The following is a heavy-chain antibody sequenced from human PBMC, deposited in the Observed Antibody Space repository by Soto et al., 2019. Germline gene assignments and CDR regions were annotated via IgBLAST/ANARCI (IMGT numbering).Heavy chain of an antibody. J-gene: IGHJ6*02. V-gene: IGHV3-30*18. CDR3: AKGSASSGWPPSSRTSYYFYGMDV. Sequence: QVQLVESGGGVVQPGRSLRLSCAASGFTFSSYGMHWVHQAPGKGLEWVAVISYDGSNKYYADSVKGRFTISRDNSKNTLYLQMNSLRAEDTAVYYCAKGSASSGWPPSSRTSYYFYGMDVWGQGTTVTVSS. CDR1: GFTFSSYG. CDR2: ISYDGSNK. D-gene: IGHD6-19*01.